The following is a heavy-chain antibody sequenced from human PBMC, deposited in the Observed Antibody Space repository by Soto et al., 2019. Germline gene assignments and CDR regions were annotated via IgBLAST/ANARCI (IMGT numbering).Heavy chain of an antibody. CDR3: ARVRFGQWGYAMDV. CDR1: GITFSDCY. D-gene: IGHD3-10*01. CDR2: MSSSGDSI. V-gene: IGHV3-11*01. J-gene: IGHJ6*02. Sequence: QVQLVESGGGLVKPGGSLRLSCAASGITFSDCYMNWIRQAPGKGLEWVSYMSSSGDSINYAGSVRGRFTVSRDNAKNTKNLQTNSPRAEDTAMYHYARVRFGQWGYAMDVWGQGTMVTVSS.